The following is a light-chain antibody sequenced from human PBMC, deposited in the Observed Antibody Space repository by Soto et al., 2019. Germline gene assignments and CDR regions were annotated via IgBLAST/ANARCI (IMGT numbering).Light chain of an antibody. CDR3: QQYNNWLQT. V-gene: IGKV3-15*01. J-gene: IGKJ1*01. Sequence: EIVLTQSPGTLSLSPGERATLSCRASQTVIHNYLAWYQRKPAQAPRLLIYGVSTRATGTPARFSGSGSGTEFTLTISSVQSEDFAVYYCQQYNNWLQTFGQGTKVDIK. CDR2: GVS. CDR1: QTVIHN.